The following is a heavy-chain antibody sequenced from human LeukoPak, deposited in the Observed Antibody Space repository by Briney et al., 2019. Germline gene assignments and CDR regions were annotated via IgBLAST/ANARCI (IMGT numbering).Heavy chain of an antibody. CDR1: GFTFSSSA. V-gene: IGHV3-48*04. D-gene: IGHD4-23*01. Sequence: GASLRLSCAASGFTFSSSAMNWVRQAPGKGLEWVSYISSGTSTIYYADSVKGRFTISRDNAKNSLYLQMNSLRAEDTAVYYCARDVTYYGGDWFDPWGQGTLVTVSS. CDR2: ISSGTSTI. J-gene: IGHJ5*02. CDR3: ARDVTYYGGDWFDP.